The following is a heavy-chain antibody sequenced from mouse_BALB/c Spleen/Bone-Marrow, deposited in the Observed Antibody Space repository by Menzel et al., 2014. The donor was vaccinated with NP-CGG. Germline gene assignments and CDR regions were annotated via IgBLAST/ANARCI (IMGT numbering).Heavy chain of an antibody. J-gene: IGHJ2*01. V-gene: IGHV1S127*01. D-gene: IGHD1-2*01. Sequence: QVQLQQSGPQVVRPGASVKISCKASGYSFTGYWMHWVKQRPGQGLEWIGMIDPSDSETRLNQKFKDKATLTVDKSSSTAYMQLSSPTSEDSAVYYCARVGLRLPYYFDYWGQGTTLTVSS. CDR1: GYSFTGYW. CDR2: IDPSDSET. CDR3: ARVGLRLPYYFDY.